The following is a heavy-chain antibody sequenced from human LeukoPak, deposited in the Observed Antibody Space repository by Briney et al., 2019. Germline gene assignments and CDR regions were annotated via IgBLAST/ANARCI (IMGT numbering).Heavy chain of an antibody. CDR2: IYDSGST. J-gene: IGHJ4*02. CDR3: ASSAGASFDY. D-gene: IGHD2-8*02. CDR1: GGSIRSSYYY. Sequence: PSETLSLTCTVSGGSIRSSYYYWGWIRQPPGKGLEWIGSIYDSGSTYYNPSLKSRVTISVDTSKNQFSLKLNSVTAADTAVYYCASSAGASFDYWGQGTLVTVSS. V-gene: IGHV4-39*01.